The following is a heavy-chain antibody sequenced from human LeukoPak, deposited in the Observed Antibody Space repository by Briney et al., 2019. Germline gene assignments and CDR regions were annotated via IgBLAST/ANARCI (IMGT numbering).Heavy chain of an antibody. CDR3: AGSPIGYGMDV. Sequence: PSGTLSLTCAVSGGSISNENWWGWVRQPPGKGLEWIGEIYHSGSTNYIPSLKSRITISVDKSRNQFSLKLTSVTAADTAAYYCAGSPIGYGMDVWGQGTTVTVSS. J-gene: IGHJ6*02. CDR1: GGSISNENW. CDR2: IYHSGST. V-gene: IGHV4-4*02.